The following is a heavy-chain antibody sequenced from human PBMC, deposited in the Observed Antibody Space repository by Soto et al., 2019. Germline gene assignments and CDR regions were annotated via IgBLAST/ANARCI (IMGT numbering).Heavy chain of an antibody. J-gene: IGHJ4*02. Sequence: ASVKVSCKASGYTFTSYGISWVRQAPGQGLEWMGWISAYNGNTNYAQKLQGRVTMTTDTSTSTAYMELRSLRSDDTAVYYCARDSWRQQLVTSFDYWGQGTLVTVSS. D-gene: IGHD6-13*01. CDR3: ARDSWRQQLVTSFDY. CDR1: GYTFTSYG. V-gene: IGHV1-18*01. CDR2: ISAYNGNT.